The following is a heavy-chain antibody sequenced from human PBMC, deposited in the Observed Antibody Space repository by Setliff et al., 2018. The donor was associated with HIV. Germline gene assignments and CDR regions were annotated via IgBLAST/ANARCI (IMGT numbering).Heavy chain of an antibody. Sequence: SETLSLTCTVSGGSIGGFYWNWIRQSAGKGLQWIGRIYDTGSTKYNPSLKSRLTMSLDTSKNQFSLKVGSVTAADTAVYYCAAKKSGDYPFNWGQGTLVTVSS. V-gene: IGHV4-4*07. CDR1: GGSIGGFY. CDR3: AAKKSGDYPFN. D-gene: IGHD4-17*01. J-gene: IGHJ4*02. CDR2: IYDTGST.